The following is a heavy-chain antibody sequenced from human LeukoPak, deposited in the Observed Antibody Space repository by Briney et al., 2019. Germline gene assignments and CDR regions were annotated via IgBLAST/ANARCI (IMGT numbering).Heavy chain of an antibody. V-gene: IGHV3-73*01. D-gene: IGHD6-13*01. Sequence: GGSLRLSCAASGVTFSGSAMHWVRQASGQGLEWVGRIRSKANGYATAYAASVKGRVTISRDDSKNTAYLQMNSLKTEDTAVYYCTRHGPYSSSWVDYWGQGSLVTVSS. CDR2: IRSKANGYAT. J-gene: IGHJ4*02. CDR3: TRHGPYSSSWVDY. CDR1: GVTFSGSA.